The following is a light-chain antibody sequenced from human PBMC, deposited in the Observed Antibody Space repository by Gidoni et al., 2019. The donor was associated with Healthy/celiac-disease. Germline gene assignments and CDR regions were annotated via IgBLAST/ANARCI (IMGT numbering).Light chain of an antibody. J-gene: IGKJ1*01. CDR3: QQYNNWPPWT. CDR2: GAS. V-gene: IGKV3-15*01. Sequence: DIVMTQSPATLSVSPGERATLSGRASQSVSSNLAWYQLKPGHAPRLLIYGASTRATGIPARFSGSGSGTEFTLTISSLQSEDFAVYYCQQYNNWPPWTFGQGIKVEIK. CDR1: QSVSSN.